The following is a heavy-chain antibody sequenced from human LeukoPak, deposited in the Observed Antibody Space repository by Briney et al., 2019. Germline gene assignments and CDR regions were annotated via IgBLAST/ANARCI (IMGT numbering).Heavy chain of an antibody. J-gene: IGHJ4*02. Sequence: ASVRVSCKASGFSFSSYGFSWVRQAPGQGLEWMGWISDYNGKTNYAQKFQGRVTMTTDTSTTTVYMDLRSLRSDDTAVYFCARGGALSSFDSWGQGTLITVSS. CDR1: GFSFSSYG. CDR2: ISDYNGKT. CDR3: ARGGALSSFDS. D-gene: IGHD1-26*01. V-gene: IGHV1-18*01.